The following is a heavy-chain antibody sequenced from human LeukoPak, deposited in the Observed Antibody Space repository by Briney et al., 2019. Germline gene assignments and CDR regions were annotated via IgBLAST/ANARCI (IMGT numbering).Heavy chain of an antibody. CDR2: IYYSGST. Sequence: PSETLSLTCTVSGGSVSSSSYYWGWIRQPPGKGREWIGSIYYSGSTYYNPSLKSRVTISVDTSKNHFSLKLSSVTAADTAVYYCARMGQGVRAYFDYWGQRTPVTVSS. D-gene: IGHD1-26*01. V-gene: IGHV4-39*02. CDR3: ARMGQGVRAYFDY. J-gene: IGHJ4*02. CDR1: GGSVSSSSYY.